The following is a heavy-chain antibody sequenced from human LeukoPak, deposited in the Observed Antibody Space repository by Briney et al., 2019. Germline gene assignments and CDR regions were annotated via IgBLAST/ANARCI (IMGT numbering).Heavy chain of an antibody. CDR1: GFTFSSYA. CDR3: ARDREDGYSYGPSDY. Sequence: GGSLRLSCAASGFTFSSYAMHWARQAPGKGLEWVAVISYDGSNKYYADSVKGRFTISRDNSKNTLYLQMNSLRAEDTAVYYCARDREDGYSYGPSDYWGQGTLVTVSS. V-gene: IGHV3-30-3*01. J-gene: IGHJ4*02. CDR2: ISYDGSNK. D-gene: IGHD5-18*01.